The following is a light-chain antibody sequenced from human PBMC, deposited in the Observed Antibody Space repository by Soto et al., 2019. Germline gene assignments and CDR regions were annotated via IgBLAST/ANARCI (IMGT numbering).Light chain of an antibody. V-gene: IGLV2-11*01. J-gene: IGLJ3*02. Sequence: QSALTQPRSVSGSPGQSVIISCSGTSGDFGDYYVSWYQHHPGKAPKLMIYDVSKRPSGVPDRFSGSKSGNTASLTISGLQAEDDADYYCCSTTGSYSKVFGGGTKLTVL. CDR3: CSTTGSYSKV. CDR1: SGDFGDYY. CDR2: DVS.